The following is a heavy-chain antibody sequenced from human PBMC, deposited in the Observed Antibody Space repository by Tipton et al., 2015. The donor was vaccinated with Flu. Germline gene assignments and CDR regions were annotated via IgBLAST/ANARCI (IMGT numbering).Heavy chain of an antibody. D-gene: IGHD3-22*01. CDR1: GGSISSYY. V-gene: IGHV4-59*01. CDR2: TYYSGST. CDR3: ARVDSSGYYPGH. Sequence: TLSLTCSVSGGSISSYYWSWIRQPPGKGLEWIGYTYYSGSTNYNPSLKSRVTISVDTSKTQFSLKLSSVTAADTAVYYCARVDSSGYYPGHWGQGTMVTVTS. J-gene: IGHJ4*02.